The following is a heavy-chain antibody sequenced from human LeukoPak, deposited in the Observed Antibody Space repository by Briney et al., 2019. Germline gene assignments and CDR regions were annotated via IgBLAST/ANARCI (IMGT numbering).Heavy chain of an antibody. CDR2: IYYSGST. D-gene: IGHD6-19*01. J-gene: IGHJ4*02. CDR1: GGSISSVSYY. CDR3: ARSLYSSDFDY. Sequence: SETLSLTCTVSGGSISSVSYYCGLIRHPPRKWLEWIGSIYYSGSTYYNTSLKSRVTISVATSKNQFSLKLSSVNAADTAVYYCARSLYSSDFDYWGQGTLVTVSS. V-gene: IGHV4-39*01.